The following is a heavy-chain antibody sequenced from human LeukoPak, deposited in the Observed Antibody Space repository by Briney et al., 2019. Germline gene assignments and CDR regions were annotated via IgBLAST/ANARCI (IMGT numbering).Heavy chain of an antibody. CDR1: GYTFTGYY. J-gene: IGHJ3*02. Sequence: ASVKVSCKASGYTFTGYYMHWVRQAPGQGLEWMGWINPNSGGTNYAQKFQGRVTMTRDTSISTAYMELSRLRSDDTAVYYCARARSFMDTAMARPAYAFDIWGQGTMVTVSS. V-gene: IGHV1-2*02. CDR3: ARARSFMDTAMARPAYAFDI. CDR2: INPNSGGT. D-gene: IGHD5-18*01.